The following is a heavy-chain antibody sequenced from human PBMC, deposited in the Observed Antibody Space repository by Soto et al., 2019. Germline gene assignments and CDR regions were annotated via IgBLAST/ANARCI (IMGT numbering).Heavy chain of an antibody. CDR2: ISGSGDGT. J-gene: IGHJ4*02. V-gene: IGHV3-23*01. CDR3: VKDLLHLARVY. D-gene: IGHD3-22*01. CDR1: GFTFNTYS. Sequence: SGGSLRLSCAASGFTFNTYSMTWVRQAPGKGLEWVSGISGSGDGTYYADSVKGRFTISRDNSRSTLYLHLNSLRVEDTAVYYCVKDLLHLARVYWGQGTLVTVSS.